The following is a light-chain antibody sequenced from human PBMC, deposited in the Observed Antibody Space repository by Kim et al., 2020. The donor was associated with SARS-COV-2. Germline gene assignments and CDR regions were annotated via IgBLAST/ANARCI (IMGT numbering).Light chain of an antibody. Sequence: GPSVTRSCTGTSSDVGGYNYVSWYQQHQGKAPKLMIYDVSKRPSGVPDRFSGSKSGNTASLTISGLQAEDEADYYCCSYAGSYTWVFGGGTKRTVL. CDR3: CSYAGSYTWV. J-gene: IGLJ3*02. CDR1: SSDVGGYNY. V-gene: IGLV2-11*01. CDR2: DVS.